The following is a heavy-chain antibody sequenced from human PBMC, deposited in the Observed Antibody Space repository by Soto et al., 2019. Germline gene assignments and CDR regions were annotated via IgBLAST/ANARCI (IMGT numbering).Heavy chain of an antibody. D-gene: IGHD3-10*01. J-gene: IGHJ4*02. Sequence: GASVKVSCKASGYTFTSYYIDWVRQAPGQGLEWMGWINPNSGGTNYAQKFQGWVTMTRDTSISTAYMELSRLRSDDTAVYYCARDREGQVYYGYAYWGQGTLVTVSS. CDR3: ARDREGQVYYGYAY. CDR2: INPNSGGT. CDR1: GYTFTSYY. V-gene: IGHV1-2*04.